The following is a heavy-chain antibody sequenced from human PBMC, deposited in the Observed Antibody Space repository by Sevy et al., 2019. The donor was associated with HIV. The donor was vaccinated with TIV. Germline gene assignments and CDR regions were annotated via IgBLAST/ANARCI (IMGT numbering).Heavy chain of an antibody. V-gene: IGHV1-24*01. CDR2: FDPEDGET. D-gene: IGHD3-22*01. CDR1: GYTLTELS. CDR3: ATTKDYYDNSGYPFDS. J-gene: IGHJ4*02. Sequence: ASVKVSCKVTGYTLTELSLHWVRQTSVKGLEWMGSFDPEDGETMYAQKFQGRITMTEDTSTDTAYMELSSLRSEDTAVYYCATTKDYYDNSGYPFDSWGQGTLVTVSS.